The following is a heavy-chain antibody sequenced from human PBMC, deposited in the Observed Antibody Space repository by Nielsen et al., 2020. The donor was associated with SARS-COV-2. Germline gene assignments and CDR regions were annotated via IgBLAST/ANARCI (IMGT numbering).Heavy chain of an antibody. CDR2: IIPIFGTA. D-gene: IGHD6-19*01. Sequence: SVKVSCKASGGTFSSYAISWVRKAPGQGLEWMGGIIPIFGTANYAQKFQGRVTITADESTSTAYMELSSLRSEDTSVYYCARDLNEIAVAVYNWFDPWGQGTLVTVSS. CDR3: ARDLNEIAVAVYNWFDP. J-gene: IGHJ5*02. CDR1: GGTFSSYA. V-gene: IGHV1-69*13.